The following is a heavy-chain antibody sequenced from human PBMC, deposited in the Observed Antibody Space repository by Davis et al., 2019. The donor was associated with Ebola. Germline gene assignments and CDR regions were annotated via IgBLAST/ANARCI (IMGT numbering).Heavy chain of an antibody. CDR3: ARDQGAIAARPSAFDM. Sequence: PGGSLRLSCAASAFSFSSYSMNWVRQAPGKGLEWVSYISTSSSPIYYADSVKGRFTISRDNAKNSLYLQMNSLRGEDTAVYYCARDQGAIAARPSAFDMWGQGTMVTVSS. CDR2: ISTSSSPI. CDR1: AFSFSSYS. D-gene: IGHD6-6*01. V-gene: IGHV3-48*01. J-gene: IGHJ3*02.